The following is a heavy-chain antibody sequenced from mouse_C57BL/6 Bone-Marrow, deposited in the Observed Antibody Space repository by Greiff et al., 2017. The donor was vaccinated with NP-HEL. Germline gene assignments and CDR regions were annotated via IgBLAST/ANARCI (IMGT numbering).Heavy chain of an antibody. CDR3: ARQVYY. CDR2: ISGGGGNT. V-gene: IGHV5-9*01. CDR1: GFTFSSYT. Sequence: EVQLVESGGGLVKPGGSLKLSCAASGFTFSSYTMSWVRQTPEKRLEWVATISGGGGNTYYPDSVKGRFTISRDNSKNTLYLQMSRLRSEDTALYYCARQVYYWGQGTTLTVSS. J-gene: IGHJ2*01.